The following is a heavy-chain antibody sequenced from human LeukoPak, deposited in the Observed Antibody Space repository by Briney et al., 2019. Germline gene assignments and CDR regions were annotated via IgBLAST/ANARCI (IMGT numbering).Heavy chain of an antibody. CDR1: GFTFSSYG. V-gene: IGHV3-30*02. Sequence: GGSLRLSCTASGFTFSSYGMNWVRQAPGKGLEWVAFIRFDVNNKYYADSVKGRFTISRDNAKNSLFLEMNSLRVEDTAVYYCVRDMGRESIFDYWGQGTLVTVSS. J-gene: IGHJ4*02. CDR3: VRDMGRESIFDY. CDR2: IRFDVNNK. D-gene: IGHD3-10*01.